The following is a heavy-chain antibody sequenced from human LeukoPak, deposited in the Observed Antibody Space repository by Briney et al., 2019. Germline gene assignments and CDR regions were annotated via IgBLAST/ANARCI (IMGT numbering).Heavy chain of an antibody. CDR1: GGSISSYY. V-gene: IGHV4-59*01. J-gene: IGHJ4*02. Sequence: TSETLSLTCTVSGGSISSYYWSWIRQPPGKGLEWIGYIHYSGITNYNPSLKGRVTISVDTSEGQFSLRLSSVIAADTAVYYCARVDVDGGITFDFWGQGTLVTVSS. D-gene: IGHD4-23*01. CDR2: IHYSGIT. CDR3: ARVDVDGGITFDF.